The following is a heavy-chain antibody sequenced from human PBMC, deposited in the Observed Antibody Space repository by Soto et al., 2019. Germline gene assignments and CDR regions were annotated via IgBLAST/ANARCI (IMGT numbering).Heavy chain of an antibody. CDR2: ISVYNGNT. CDR3: AREGAGLYYYYYGMDV. D-gene: IGHD6-19*01. CDR1: GYTFTKYA. V-gene: IGHV1-18*01. J-gene: IGHJ6*02. Sequence: QVQLVQSGAEVKKPGASVKVSCKASGYTFTKYAISWMRQAPGQGLEWVGWISVYNGNTKYAENFQGRVTVTTDTSTTTAYMELRSLRSDDTAVYYRAREGAGLYYYYYGMDVWGQGTTVTVPS.